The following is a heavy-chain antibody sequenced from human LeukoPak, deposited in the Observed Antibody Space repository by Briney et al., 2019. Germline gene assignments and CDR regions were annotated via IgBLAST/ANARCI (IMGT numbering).Heavy chain of an antibody. CDR1: GYTFTSYD. Sequence: ASVKVSCKASGYTFTSYDINWVRQATGQGLEWMGWMNPNSGNTGYAQKFHGRVTITRNTSISTAYMELSSLRSEDTAVYYCARGRDYGDYLGYYYYMDVWGKGTTVTVSS. CDR2: MNPNSGNT. V-gene: IGHV1-8*03. D-gene: IGHD4-17*01. CDR3: ARGRDYGDYLGYYYYMDV. J-gene: IGHJ6*03.